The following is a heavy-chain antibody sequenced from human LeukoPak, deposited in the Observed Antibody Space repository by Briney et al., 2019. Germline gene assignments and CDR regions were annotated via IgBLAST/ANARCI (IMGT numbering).Heavy chain of an antibody. CDR3: ARGGRDGMDV. CDR1: GYSFTSYG. Sequence: ASVKVSCKASGYSFTSYGFTWVRRAPGQGLEWMGWVSAYDGSTNYAQKIRGRVTMTTDAYKNTVYMELRSLRFDDTAVYYCARGGRDGMDVWGQGTTVTV. J-gene: IGHJ6*02. CDR2: VSAYDGST. D-gene: IGHD3-10*01. V-gene: IGHV1-18*01.